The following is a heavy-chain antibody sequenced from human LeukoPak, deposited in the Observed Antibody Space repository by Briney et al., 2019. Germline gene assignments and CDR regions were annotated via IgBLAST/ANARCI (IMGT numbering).Heavy chain of an antibody. D-gene: IGHD2-15*01. CDR3: AKTRPVVVVAADFDY. CDR1: GYSISSGYY. Sequence: PSETLSLTCAVSGYSISSGYYWGWIRQPPGKGLEWIGSIYHSGSTYYNPSLKSRVTISVDTSKNQFSLKLSSVTAADTAVYYCAKTRPVVVVAADFDYWGQGTLVTVSS. CDR2: IYHSGST. V-gene: IGHV4-38-2*01. J-gene: IGHJ4*02.